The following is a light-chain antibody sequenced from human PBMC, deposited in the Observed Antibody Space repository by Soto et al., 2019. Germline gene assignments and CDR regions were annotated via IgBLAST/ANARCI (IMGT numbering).Light chain of an antibody. CDR1: QGISSY. J-gene: IGKJ3*01. CDR3: QQLNSYTFT. CDR2: AAS. Sequence: IQLTQSPSSLSASVGDRVTITCRASQGISSYLAWYQQKPGKAPKLLIYAASTLQSGVPSRFSGSGSGTDFTLTISSLQPEDFATYYCQQLNSYTFTFGPGTKADIK. V-gene: IGKV1-9*01.